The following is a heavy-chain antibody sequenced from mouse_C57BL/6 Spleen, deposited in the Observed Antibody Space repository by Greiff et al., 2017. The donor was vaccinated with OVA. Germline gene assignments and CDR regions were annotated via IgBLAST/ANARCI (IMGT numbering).Heavy chain of an antibody. CDR3: ARGRPLYYFDY. V-gene: IGHV1-82*01. J-gene: IGHJ2*01. Sequence: QVQLQQFGPELVKPGASVKISRKASGYAFSSLWMNWVKQRPGKGPEWIGRIYPGDGDTNYNGKFKGKARLTADKSCSTAYIQLSSLTSEDSAVYFCARGRPLYYFDYWGQGTTLTVSS. CDR2: IYPGDGDT. CDR1: GYAFSSLW.